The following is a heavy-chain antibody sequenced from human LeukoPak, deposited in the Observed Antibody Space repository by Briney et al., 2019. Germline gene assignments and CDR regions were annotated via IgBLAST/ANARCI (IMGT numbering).Heavy chain of an antibody. J-gene: IGHJ3*02. CDR1: GYTFTSYG. CDR2: ISAYNGNA. Sequence: GASVKVSCKASGYTFTSYGISWVRQAPGQGLEWMGWISAYNGNANYAQKLQGRVTMTTDTSTSTAYMELRSLRSDDTAVYYCARDRPYYYDSSGYFQDAFDIWGQGTMVTVSS. D-gene: IGHD3-22*01. V-gene: IGHV1-18*01. CDR3: ARDRPYYYDSSGYFQDAFDI.